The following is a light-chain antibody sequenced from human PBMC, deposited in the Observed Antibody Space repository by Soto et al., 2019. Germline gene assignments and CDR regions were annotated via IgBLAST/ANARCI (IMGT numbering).Light chain of an antibody. J-gene: IGKJ5*01. CDR1: QSFLHSNGYNY. V-gene: IGKV2-28*01. Sequence: DIVMTQSPLSLPVTPGEPASISCRSSQSFLHSNGYNYLDWYLQKPGKSPHFLIYLGSNRAYGVSDRFSSSGLGTYFTLKISRVEAEDVGVYYCMQALHPTFCQGTRLEIK. CDR3: MQALHPT. CDR2: LGS.